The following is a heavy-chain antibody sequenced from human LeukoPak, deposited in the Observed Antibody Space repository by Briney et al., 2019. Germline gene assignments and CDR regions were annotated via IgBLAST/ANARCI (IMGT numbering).Heavy chain of an antibody. D-gene: IGHD2-2*01. CDR2: ISSSGSTI. J-gene: IGHJ5*02. Sequence: GGSLRLSCAASGFTFSSYEMNWVRQAPGKGLEWVSYISSSGSTIYYADSVKGRFTISRDNAKNSLYLQMNSLRAEDTAVYYCARLIPAAGGDWFDPWGQGTLVTVSS. CDR1: GFTFSSYE. CDR3: ARLIPAAGGDWFDP. V-gene: IGHV3-48*03.